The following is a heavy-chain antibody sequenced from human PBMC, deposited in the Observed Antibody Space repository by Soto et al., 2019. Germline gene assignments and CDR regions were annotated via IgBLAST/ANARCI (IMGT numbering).Heavy chain of an antibody. J-gene: IGHJ5*01. V-gene: IGHV4-59*01. D-gene: IGHD3-3*02. CDR1: GGSISSYG. Sequence: SETLCLTWTVSGGSISSYGGSWIRQPPGKGLEWIGYIYYSGSTNYNAALKSRGTISVVTSKPPFSLKLSSVTAADTAVYYCARAERLFPIFEVAPRAANFFASWGQGTLVTVSS. CDR2: IYYSGST. CDR3: ARAERLFPIFEVAPRAANFFAS.